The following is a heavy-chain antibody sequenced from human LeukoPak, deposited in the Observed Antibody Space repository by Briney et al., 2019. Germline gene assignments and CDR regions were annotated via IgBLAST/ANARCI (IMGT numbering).Heavy chain of an antibody. CDR3: ARVKRLAYYYYYMDV. CDR2: INHSGST. CDR1: GITLSNYG. J-gene: IGHJ6*03. V-gene: IGHV4-34*01. D-gene: IGHD3-9*01. Sequence: GSLRLSCAVSGITLSNYGMSWVRQAPGKGLEWIGEINHSGSTNYNPSLKSRVTISVDTSKNQFSLKLSSVTAADTAVYYCARVKRLAYYYYYMDVWGKGTTVTVSS.